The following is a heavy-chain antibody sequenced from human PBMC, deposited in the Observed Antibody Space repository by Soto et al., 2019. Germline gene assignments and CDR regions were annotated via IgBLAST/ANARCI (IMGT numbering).Heavy chain of an antibody. Sequence: GGSLRLSCAASGFTFSSYSMNWVRQAPGKGLEWVSSISSSSSYIYYADSVKGRFTISRDNAKNSLYLQMNSLRAEDTAVYYCARDQVVDLEGGYYYGMDVWGQGTTVTVSS. CDR3: ARDQVVDLEGGYYYGMDV. CDR2: ISSSSSYI. J-gene: IGHJ6*02. CDR1: GFTFSSYS. D-gene: IGHD5-12*01. V-gene: IGHV3-21*01.